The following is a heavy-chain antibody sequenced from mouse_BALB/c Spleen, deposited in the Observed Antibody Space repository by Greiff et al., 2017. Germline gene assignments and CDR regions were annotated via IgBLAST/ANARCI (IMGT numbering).Heavy chain of an antibody. CDR1: GFTFSNYW. Sequence: EVKVEESGGGLVQPGGSMKLSCVASGFTFSNYWMNWVRQSPEKGLEWVAEIRLKSNNYATHYAESVKGRFTISRDDSKSSVYLQMNNLRAEDTGIYYCTSNWDGDYFDYWGQGTTLTVSS. V-gene: IGHV6-6*02. CDR2: IRLKSNNYAT. D-gene: IGHD4-1*02. CDR3: TSNWDGDYFDY. J-gene: IGHJ2*01.